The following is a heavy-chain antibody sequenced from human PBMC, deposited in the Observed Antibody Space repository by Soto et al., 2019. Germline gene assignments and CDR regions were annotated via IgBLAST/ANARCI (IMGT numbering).Heavy chain of an antibody. CDR2: IIPIFGTA. Sequence: ASVKVSCKASGWTFSSYAISWVGQARGQGREWMAGIIPIFGTANYAQKFQGRVTITADKSTSTAYMELSSLRSEDTAVYYCARTLVEAPKIQLYGMDVWDPGTTVTVSS. CDR3: ARTLVEAPKIQLYGMDV. D-gene: IGHD1-26*01. CDR1: GWTFSSYA. J-gene: IGHJ6*02. V-gene: IGHV1-69*06.